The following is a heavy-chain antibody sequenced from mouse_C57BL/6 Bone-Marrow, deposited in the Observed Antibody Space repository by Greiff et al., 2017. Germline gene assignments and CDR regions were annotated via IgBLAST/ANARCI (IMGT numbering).Heavy chain of an antibody. Sequence: QVQLQQPGAELVKPGASVKMSCKASGYTFTSYWITWVKQRPGQGLAWIGDIYPGSGSTNYNEKFKSKATLTVDTSSSTAYMQLSSLTSEDSAVYYCARVVLFHYYYAMDYWGQGTSVTVSS. D-gene: IGHD1-1*01. CDR2: IYPGSGST. CDR3: ARVVLFHYYYAMDY. J-gene: IGHJ4*01. V-gene: IGHV1-55*01. CDR1: GYTFTSYW.